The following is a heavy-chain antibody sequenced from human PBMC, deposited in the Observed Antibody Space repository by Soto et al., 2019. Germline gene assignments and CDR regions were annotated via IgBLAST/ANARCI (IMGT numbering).Heavy chain of an antibody. V-gene: IGHV3-7*01. CDR1: GFTFSSYW. D-gene: IGHD5-12*01. CDR2: IKQDGSEK. J-gene: IGHJ6*03. Sequence: PGGSLRLSCAASGFTFSSYWMSWVRQAPGKGLEWVANIKQDGSEKYYVDSVKGRFTISRDNAKNSLYLQMNSLRAEDTAVYYCAREDSPDNIVATIEEIWYYYYYMDVWGKGTTVTVSS. CDR3: AREDSPDNIVATIEEIWYYYYYMDV.